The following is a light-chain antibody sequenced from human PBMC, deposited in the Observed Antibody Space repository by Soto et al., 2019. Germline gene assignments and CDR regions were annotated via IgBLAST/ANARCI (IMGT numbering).Light chain of an antibody. CDR3: KNYNSAPLL. V-gene: IGKV1-27*01. CDR2: ATS. Sequence: DVQMTQSPSSLSAFVGDRVTITCRASQGIAPYLAWFQQKPGKVPKLLIYATSTLQSGVPSRFSGSGSGTDFTFTINGLQTEDVGTYYCKNYNSAPLLLGGGTKGDI. J-gene: IGKJ4*01. CDR1: QGIAPY.